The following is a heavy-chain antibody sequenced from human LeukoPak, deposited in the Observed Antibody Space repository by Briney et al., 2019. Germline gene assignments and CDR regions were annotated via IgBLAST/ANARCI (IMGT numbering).Heavy chain of an antibody. J-gene: IGHJ4*02. Sequence: PGKSLRLSCAASGFSFNNYAMYWVRQAPGKGLEWAALISYDGGDKYYAESMKGRITISRDNAKNSLYLQMNSLRAEDTAVYYCARPAVKYNWRPNYFDYWGQGTLVTVSS. CDR1: GFSFNNYA. V-gene: IGHV3-30*03. CDR2: ISYDGGDK. CDR3: ARPAVKYNWRPNYFDY. D-gene: IGHD1-1*01.